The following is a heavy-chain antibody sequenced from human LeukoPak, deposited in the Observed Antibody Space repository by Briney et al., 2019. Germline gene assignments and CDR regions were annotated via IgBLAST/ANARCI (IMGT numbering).Heavy chain of an antibody. CDR3: ARGHKGGVGADAFDI. J-gene: IGHJ3*02. V-gene: IGHV3-20*04. Sequence: GGSLRLSCAASGFTFDDYGMSWVRQAPGKGLVWVSGLDRNGDSTGYAASVEGRFTISRDTAKNSLYLQMDSLRAEDTALYYCARGHKGGVGADAFDIWGHGTMVTVSS. CDR1: GFTFDDYG. CDR2: LDRNGDST. D-gene: IGHD3-16*01.